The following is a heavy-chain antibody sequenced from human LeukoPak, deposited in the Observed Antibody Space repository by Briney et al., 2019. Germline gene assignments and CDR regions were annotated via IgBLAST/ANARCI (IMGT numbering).Heavy chain of an antibody. CDR3: AKGLKGCSGGSCYYFFDF. Sequence: PGGSLRLSCAASGFTFSSYAMSWVRQAPGKGLEWVSAISGSGGSTYYADSVKGRFTISRDNSKNTLYLQMNSLRAEDTAVYYCAKGLKGCSGGSCYYFFDFWGQGTLVTVSS. J-gene: IGHJ4*02. D-gene: IGHD2-15*01. CDR1: GFTFSSYA. CDR2: ISGSGGST. V-gene: IGHV3-23*01.